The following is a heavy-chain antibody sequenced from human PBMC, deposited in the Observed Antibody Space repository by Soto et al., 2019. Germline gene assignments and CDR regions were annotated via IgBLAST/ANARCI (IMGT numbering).Heavy chain of an antibody. J-gene: IGHJ4*02. CDR3: AGRYCSSTSCYFDY. CDR1: GGSFSGYY. D-gene: IGHD2-2*01. CDR2: INHSGST. V-gene: IGHV4-34*01. Sequence: SETLSLTCAVYGGSFSGYYWSWIRQPPGKGLEWIGEINHSGSTNYNPSLKSRVTISVDTSKNQFSLKLSSVTAADTAVYYCAGRYCSSTSCYFDYWGQGTLVTVSS.